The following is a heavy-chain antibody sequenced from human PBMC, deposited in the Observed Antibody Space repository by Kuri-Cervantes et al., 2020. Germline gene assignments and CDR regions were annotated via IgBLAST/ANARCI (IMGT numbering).Heavy chain of an antibody. CDR3: ARGITYYYDTTGYYYV. J-gene: IGHJ4*02. CDR2: VFYSGST. D-gene: IGHD3-22*01. V-gene: IGHV4-39*01. Sequence: SETLSLTCNVSGGSISGSSYYWGWIRQPPGKGLEWIGSVFYSGSTYYNPSLKSRVTMSVDTSKKQLSLKLSSVTAADTAVYYCARGITYYYDTTGYYYVWGQGILVTVSS. CDR1: GGSISGSSYY.